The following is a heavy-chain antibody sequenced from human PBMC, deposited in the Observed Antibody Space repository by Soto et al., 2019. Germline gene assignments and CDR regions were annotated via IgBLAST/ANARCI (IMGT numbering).Heavy chain of an antibody. CDR1: GGTFSSYT. Sequence: SVKVSCKASGGTFSSYTISWVRQAPGQGLEWMGRIIPILGIANYAQKFQGRVTITADKSTSTAYMELSSLRSEDTAVYYCARDLGYRYGTGDYWGQGTLVTVSS. D-gene: IGHD5-18*01. J-gene: IGHJ4*02. CDR3: ARDLGYRYGTGDY. V-gene: IGHV1-69*04. CDR2: IIPILGIA.